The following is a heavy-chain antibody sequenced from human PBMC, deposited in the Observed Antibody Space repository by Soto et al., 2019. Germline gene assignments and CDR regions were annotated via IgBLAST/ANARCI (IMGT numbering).Heavy chain of an antibody. D-gene: IGHD3-10*01. V-gene: IGHV3-7*01. Sequence: GGSLRLSCAASGFTFSSYWMSWVRQAPGKGLEGVANIKQDGSEKYYVDSVKGRFTISRDNAKNSLYLQMNSLRAEDTAVYYCAREGGALLGFGELSYWGQGTLVTVSS. CDR3: AREGGALLGFGELSY. CDR1: GFTFSSYW. J-gene: IGHJ4*02. CDR2: IKQDGSEK.